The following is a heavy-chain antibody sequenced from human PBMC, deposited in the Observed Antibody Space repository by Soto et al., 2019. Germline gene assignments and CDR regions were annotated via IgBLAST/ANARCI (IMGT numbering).Heavy chain of an antibody. CDR1: GYSFTSYW. J-gene: IGHJ6*02. Sequence: PGESLKISCKGSGYSFTSYWISWVRQMPGKGREWMGRIDPSDSYTNYSPSFQGHVTISADKSISIAYLQWSSLKASDTAMHYCARVYYDFWSGYYTDYYYYGMDVWGQGTTVTVSS. D-gene: IGHD3-3*01. CDR2: IDPSDSYT. CDR3: ARVYYDFWSGYYTDYYYYGMDV. V-gene: IGHV5-10-1*01.